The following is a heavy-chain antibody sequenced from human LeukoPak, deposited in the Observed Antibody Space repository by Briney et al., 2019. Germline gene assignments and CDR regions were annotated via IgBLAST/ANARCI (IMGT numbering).Heavy chain of an antibody. J-gene: IGHJ3*02. V-gene: IGHV3-48*04. Sequence: GGSLRLSCAASGFTFSSYAMNWVRQAPGKGLEWVSYISSSSSTIHYADSVKGRFTISRDNAKNSLYLQMNSLRAEDTAVYYCARDQGGGTFDIWGQGTMVTVSS. D-gene: IGHD3-16*01. CDR1: GFTFSSYA. CDR3: ARDQGGGTFDI. CDR2: ISSSSSTI.